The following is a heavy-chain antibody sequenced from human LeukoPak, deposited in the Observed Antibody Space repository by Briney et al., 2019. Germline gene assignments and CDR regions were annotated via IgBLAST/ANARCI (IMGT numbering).Heavy chain of an antibody. CDR1: AFTFSNYA. V-gene: IGHV3-23*01. Sequence: GGSLRLSCAASAFTFSNYAMSWVRQAPGKGLEWVSTISNSDSSTYYADSVKGRFTISRDNSKNTLYLQMNSLRAEDTAVYYCARRAGGYSHPYDYWGQGILVTVSS. CDR2: ISNSDSST. D-gene: IGHD4-23*01. CDR3: ARRAGGYSHPYDY. J-gene: IGHJ4*02.